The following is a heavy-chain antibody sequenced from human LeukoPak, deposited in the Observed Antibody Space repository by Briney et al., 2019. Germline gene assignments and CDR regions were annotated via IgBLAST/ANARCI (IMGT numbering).Heavy chain of an antibody. CDR2: IYYSGST. CDR3: ARAPRWGTYYFDY. V-gene: IGHV4-59*01. Sequence: SETLSLTCTVSGGSIRSYYWSWIRQPPGKGLEWIGYIYYSGSTNYNPSLKSRVTISVGTSKNQSSLKLSSVAAADTAVYYFARAPRWGTYYFDYWGQGTLVTVSS. D-gene: IGHD1-1*01. CDR1: GGSIRSYY. J-gene: IGHJ4*02.